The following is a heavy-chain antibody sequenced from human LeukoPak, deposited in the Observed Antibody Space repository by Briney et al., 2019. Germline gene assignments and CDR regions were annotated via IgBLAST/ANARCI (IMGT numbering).Heavy chain of an antibody. CDR2: IKSKTDGGTT. V-gene: IGHV3-15*01. Sequence: PGGSLRLSCAASGFTFSNAWMSWVRQAPWKGLEWVGRIKSKTDGGTTDYAAPVKGRFTISRDDSKNTLYLQMNSLKTEDTAVYYCTTDFWSGYAYYYYMDVWGKGTTVTVSS. CDR3: TTDFWSGYAYYYYMDV. D-gene: IGHD3-3*01. J-gene: IGHJ6*03. CDR1: GFTFSNAW.